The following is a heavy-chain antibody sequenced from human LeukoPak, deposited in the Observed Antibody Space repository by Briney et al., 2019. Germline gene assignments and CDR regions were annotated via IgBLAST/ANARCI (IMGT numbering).Heavy chain of an antibody. CDR2: IIPIFGTA. CDR3: ATGYPKRRPSDMLTVPLFDY. J-gene: IGHJ4*02. D-gene: IGHD3-9*01. V-gene: IGHV1-69*13. CDR1: GGTFSSYA. Sequence: SVKVSCKASGGTFSSYAISWVRQAPGQGLEWMGGIIPIFGTANYAQKFQGRVTITADESTSTAYMELRSLRSDDTATYYCATGYPKRRPSDMLTVPLFDYWGQGSLVIVSS.